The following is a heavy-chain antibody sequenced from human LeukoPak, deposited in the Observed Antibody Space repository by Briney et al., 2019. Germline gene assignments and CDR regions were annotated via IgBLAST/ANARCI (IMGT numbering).Heavy chain of an antibody. CDR2: ISSSGSTI. CDR1: GFTFSSYE. J-gene: IGHJ4*02. D-gene: IGHD5-18*01. CDR3: AREDWGVYSNGPKPYFDY. V-gene: IGHV3-48*03. Sequence: GGSLRLSCAASGFTFSSYEMNWVRQAPGKGLEWVSYISSSGSTIYYADSVKGRFTISRDNAKNSLYLQMNSLGAEDTAVYYCAREDWGVYSNGPKPYFDYWGQGTLVTVSS.